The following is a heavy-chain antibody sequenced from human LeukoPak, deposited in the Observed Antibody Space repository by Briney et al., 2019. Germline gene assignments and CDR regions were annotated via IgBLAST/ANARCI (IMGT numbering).Heavy chain of an antibody. CDR3: ARNSFLLRSISYYYYMDV. V-gene: IGHV3-66*02. CDR2: IYSDGTT. Sequence: PGGSLRLSCAASGFTVTSNFMTWVRQAPGKGLEWVSIIYSDGTTYYVDSVKGRFTISRDSSKNTLYLQMSSLRAEDTAVYYCARNSFLLRSISYYYYMDVRGKGTTVTVS. D-gene: IGHD2-2*01. CDR1: GFTVTSNF. J-gene: IGHJ6*03.